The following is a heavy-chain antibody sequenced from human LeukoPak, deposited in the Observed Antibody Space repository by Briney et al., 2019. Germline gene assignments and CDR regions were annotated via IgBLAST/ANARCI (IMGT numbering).Heavy chain of an antibody. D-gene: IGHD6-13*01. CDR3: ARARGRLAAGFDY. CDR2: TNHSGST. J-gene: IGHJ4*02. CDR1: GGSFSGYY. Sequence: SETLSLTCAVYGGSFSGYYWSWIRQPPGKGLEWIGETNHSGSTNYNPSLKSRVTISVDTSKNQFSLKLSSVTAADTAVYYCARARGRLAAGFDYWGQGTLVTVSS. V-gene: IGHV4-34*01.